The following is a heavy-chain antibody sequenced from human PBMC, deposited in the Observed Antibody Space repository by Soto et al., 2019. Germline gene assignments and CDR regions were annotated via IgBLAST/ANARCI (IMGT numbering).Heavy chain of an antibody. J-gene: IGHJ4*02. CDR1: GYTFTSYG. Sequence: QVHLVQSGVEVEKPWASVKVSCKASGYTFTSYGVSWVRQAPGQGLEWMGWISAYNGNTNYAQKFQGRVTMTTDTSTSTAYMELRSLRSDDTAVYYCARDVPTVTTGGPDYGGQGTMVTVSS. D-gene: IGHD4-17*01. CDR2: ISAYNGNT. CDR3: ARDVPTVTTGGPDY. V-gene: IGHV1-18*01.